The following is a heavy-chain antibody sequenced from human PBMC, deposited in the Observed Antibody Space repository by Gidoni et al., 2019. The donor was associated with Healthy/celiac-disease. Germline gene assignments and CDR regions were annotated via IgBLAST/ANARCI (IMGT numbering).Heavy chain of an antibody. D-gene: IGHD5-12*01. CDR3: ARDGGYGELNY. CDR1: GYTFTSYA. J-gene: IGHJ4*02. Sequence: QVQLVQSGAEVQKPGASVTVSCTASGYTFTSYAMHWVRQAPGQRPKWMGWINAGNGNTKYSQKFQGRVTITRDTSASTAYMELSSLRSEDTAVYYCARDGGYGELNYWGQGTLVTVSS. V-gene: IGHV1-3*01. CDR2: INAGNGNT.